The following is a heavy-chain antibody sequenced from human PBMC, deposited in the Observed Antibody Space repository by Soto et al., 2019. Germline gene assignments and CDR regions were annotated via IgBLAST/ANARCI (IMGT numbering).Heavy chain of an antibody. J-gene: IGHJ4*02. CDR1: GYAFSAYY. CDR3: ARRHGARSNVFRSAFPLVY. Sequence: QVHLVQSGADVKKPGASVKVACHASGYAFSAYYIHWVRQAPGQGLQWMGWVNPHSGDTKYSQAFQGRVTLTTDTSTNSSSMDLTGLTSADTAVYYCARRHGARSNVFRSAFPLVYWGQGTLVVVSS. V-gene: IGHV1-2*02. D-gene: IGHD2-21*01. CDR2: VNPHSGDT.